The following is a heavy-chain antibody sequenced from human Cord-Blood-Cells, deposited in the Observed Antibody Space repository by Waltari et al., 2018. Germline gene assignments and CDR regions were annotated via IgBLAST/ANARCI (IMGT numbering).Heavy chain of an antibody. D-gene: IGHD7-27*01. CDR1: GYTFPSYD. V-gene: IGHV1-8*03. CDR3: ARGAWGNY. Sequence: QVQLVQSGAEVKKPGASVKVSCKASGYTFPSYDINWVRQATGQGIGWRGWMNPNSGNTGYAQKFQCRVTITRHTSISTAYMELSSLRSEDTAVYYCARGAWGNYWGQGTLVTVSS. J-gene: IGHJ4*02. CDR2: MNPNSGNT.